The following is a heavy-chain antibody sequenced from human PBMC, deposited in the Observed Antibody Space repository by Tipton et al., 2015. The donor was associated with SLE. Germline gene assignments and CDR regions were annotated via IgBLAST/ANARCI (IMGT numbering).Heavy chain of an antibody. CDR2: IYYSGST. V-gene: IGHV4-34*01. CDR1: GGSFSGYY. Sequence: TLSLTCAVYGGSFSGYYWSWIRQPPGKGLEWIGSIYYSGSTHYNPSLKSRVTISVDTSKNQFSLKLGSVTAADTAVYYCARGPILQWLGGDAFDIWGQGTMVTVSS. CDR3: ARGPILQWLGGDAFDI. J-gene: IGHJ3*02. D-gene: IGHD6-19*01.